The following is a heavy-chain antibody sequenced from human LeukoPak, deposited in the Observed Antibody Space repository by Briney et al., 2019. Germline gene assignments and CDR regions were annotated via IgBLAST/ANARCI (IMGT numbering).Heavy chain of an antibody. CDR2: IYYSGST. Sequence: RSSETLSLTCTVSGGSMSSYYWSWIRQPPGKGLEWIGYIYYSGSTNYNPSLKSRVTISVDTSKNQFSLKLSSVTAADTAVYYCARVRTVTQPIDYWGQGTLVTVSS. J-gene: IGHJ4*02. CDR3: ARVRTVTQPIDY. CDR1: GGSMSSYY. V-gene: IGHV4-59*08. D-gene: IGHD4-17*01.